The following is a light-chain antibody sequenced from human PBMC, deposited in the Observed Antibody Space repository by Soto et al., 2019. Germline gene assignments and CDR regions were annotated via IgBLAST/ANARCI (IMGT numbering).Light chain of an antibody. Sequence: SVLTQPASVSWSPGQSITISCTRTRSDVGSYNLVSWYQQRPGKAPKLMIYEGSKRPSGVSNRFSGSKSGNTASLTISGLQAEDEADYYCCSYAGSSTYVFGTGTKVTVL. J-gene: IGLJ1*01. V-gene: IGLV2-23*01. CDR3: CSYAGSSTYV. CDR1: RSDVGSYNL. CDR2: EGS.